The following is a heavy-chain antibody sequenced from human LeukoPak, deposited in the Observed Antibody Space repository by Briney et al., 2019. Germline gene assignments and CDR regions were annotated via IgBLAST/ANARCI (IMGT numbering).Heavy chain of an antibody. D-gene: IGHD6-19*01. CDR2: MNPNSGNT. J-gene: IGHJ6*02. CDR3: ARGLKQWLGRSYYYYGMDV. CDR1: GYTFTSYD. Sequence: ASVRVSCKASGYTFTSYDIYWVRQATGQGLEWLGWMNPNSGNTDYAQRFQGRVTMTRSTSINTAYTELGTLRSEDTAVYYCARGLKQWLGRSYYYYGMDVWGQGTTVTVSS. V-gene: IGHV1-8*01.